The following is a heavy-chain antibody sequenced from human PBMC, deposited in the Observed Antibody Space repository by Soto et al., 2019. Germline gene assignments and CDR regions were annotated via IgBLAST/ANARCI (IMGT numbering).Heavy chain of an antibody. D-gene: IGHD3-22*01. CDR2: IYPADSET. CDR3: ARRPWLSGYYDY. V-gene: IGHV5-51*01. Sequence: GESLKISCKGSGYSFFSHWIGWVRQMPGKGLEWVGIIYPADSETRYSPSFQGQVTISVDKSINTAYLQWSSLKSSDTAMYYCARRPWLSGYYDYWGQGTLVTVSS. CDR1: GYSFFSHW. J-gene: IGHJ4*02.